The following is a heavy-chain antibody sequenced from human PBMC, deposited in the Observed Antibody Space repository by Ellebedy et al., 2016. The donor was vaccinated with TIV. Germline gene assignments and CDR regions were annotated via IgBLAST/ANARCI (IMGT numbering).Heavy chain of an antibody. CDR3: ARGRGLTDCGGDCYSPTWFDP. Sequence: MPSETLSLTCAVSGGSISSGGYSWSWIRQPPGKGLEWIGYIYHSGSTYYNPSLKSRVTISVDRSKNQFSLKLSSVTAAATAVYYCARGRGLTDCGGDCYSPTWFDPWGQGTLVTVSS. CDR1: GGSISSGGYS. V-gene: IGHV4-30-2*01. J-gene: IGHJ5*02. D-gene: IGHD2-21*02. CDR2: IYHSGST.